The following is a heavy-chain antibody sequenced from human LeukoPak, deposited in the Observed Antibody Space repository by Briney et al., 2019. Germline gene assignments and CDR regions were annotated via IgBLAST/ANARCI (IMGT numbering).Heavy chain of an antibody. Sequence: PGGSLRLSCAASGFTFDDYAMHWVRQAPGKGLEWVSGISWNSGSLGYADSVKGRFTISRDNAKNSLYLQMNSLRVEDTALYYCVKDASGHYGSGGNWFDPWGQGTLVTVSS. D-gene: IGHD3-10*01. J-gene: IGHJ5*02. CDR2: ISWNSGSL. CDR1: GFTFDDYA. V-gene: IGHV3-9*01. CDR3: VKDASGHYGSGGNWFDP.